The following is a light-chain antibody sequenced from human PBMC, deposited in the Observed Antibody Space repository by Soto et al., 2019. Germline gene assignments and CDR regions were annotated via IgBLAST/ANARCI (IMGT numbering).Light chain of an antibody. CDR2: GAS. V-gene: IGKV3-15*01. CDR3: QQYNNWPRT. CDR1: QSVSSN. Sequence: VVMTQSPATLSVSPGERATLSCRASQSVSSNYACYQQKPGQDPRLLLNGASTRATGSPARFSGSGSGTEFTLTISSLQSEDFAVDYCQQYNNWPRTFGQGTKVDI. J-gene: IGKJ1*01.